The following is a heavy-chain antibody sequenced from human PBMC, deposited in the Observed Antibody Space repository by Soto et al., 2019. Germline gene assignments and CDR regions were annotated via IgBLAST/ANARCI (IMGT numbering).Heavy chain of an antibody. CDR2: IYYSGST. D-gene: IGHD3-9*01. CDR3: ASRVYDILTGYYDNWFDP. Sequence: SETLSLSCMVSGGSISNYYWSWIRQPPGKGLEWIGSIYYSGSTYYNPSLKSRVTISVDTSKNQFSLKLSSVTAADTAVYYCASRVYDILTGYYDNWFDPWGQGTLVTVSS. J-gene: IGHJ5*02. CDR1: GGSISNYY. V-gene: IGHV4-59*05.